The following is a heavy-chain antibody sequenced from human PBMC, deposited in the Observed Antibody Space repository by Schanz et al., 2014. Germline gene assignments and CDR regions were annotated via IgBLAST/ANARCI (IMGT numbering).Heavy chain of an antibody. J-gene: IGHJ6*02. CDR2: ISASGGST. CDR1: GFTFSSYA. Sequence: VQLVESGGGVVQPGRSLRLSCAASGFTFSSYAMSWVRQAPGKGLEWVSTISASGGSTYYADSVKGRFTISRDNSENTLYLQMNSLSADDTAVFYCAKGMGYCSGGTCYDYYYYGLDVWGQGTTVTVSS. V-gene: IGHV3-23*04. D-gene: IGHD2-15*01. CDR3: AKGMGYCSGGTCYDYYYYGLDV.